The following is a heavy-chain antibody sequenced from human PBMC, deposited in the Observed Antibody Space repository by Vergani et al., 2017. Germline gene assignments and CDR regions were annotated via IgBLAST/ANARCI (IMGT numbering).Heavy chain of an antibody. CDR1: GGTFSSYA. CDR2: IIPIFGTA. V-gene: IGHV1-69*12. D-gene: IGHD2-15*01. J-gene: IGHJ5*02. CDR3: ARTGYCSGGSCYSDNWFDP. Sequence: QVQLVQSGAEVKKPGSSVKVSCKASGGTFSSYAISWVRQAPGQGREWMGGIIPIFGTANYAQKFQGRVTITADESTSTAYMELSSLRSEDTAVYYCARTGYCSGGSCYSDNWFDPWGQGTLVTVSS.